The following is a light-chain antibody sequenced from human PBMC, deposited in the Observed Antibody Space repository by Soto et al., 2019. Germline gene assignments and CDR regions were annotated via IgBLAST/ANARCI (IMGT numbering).Light chain of an antibody. V-gene: IGKV3-20*01. CDR1: QSVSSSY. J-gene: IGKJ2*01. Sequence: EIVLTQSPGTLSLSPGQRATLSCRASQSVSSSYLAWYQHKCGQAPRLLMFGTGSRATGIPDRFRGTGSGTDFTLIVNKLEPEDFAVYYCHQYSSTPHTFGQGTKVDIK. CDR3: HQYSSTPHT. CDR2: GTG.